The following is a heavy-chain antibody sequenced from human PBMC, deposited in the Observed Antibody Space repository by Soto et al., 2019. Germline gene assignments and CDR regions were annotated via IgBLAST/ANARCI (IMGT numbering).Heavy chain of an antibody. D-gene: IGHD3-22*01. CDR3: ARARDSSGYYHYYYYYGMDV. Sequence: SETLSLTCTVSGGSISSGDYYWSWIRQPPGKGLEWIGYIYYSGSTYYNPSLKSRVTISVDTSKNQFSLKLSSVTAADTAVYYCARARDSSGYYHYYYYYGMDVWGQGTTVTVSS. J-gene: IGHJ6*02. CDR2: IYYSGST. V-gene: IGHV4-30-4*01. CDR1: GGSISSGDYY.